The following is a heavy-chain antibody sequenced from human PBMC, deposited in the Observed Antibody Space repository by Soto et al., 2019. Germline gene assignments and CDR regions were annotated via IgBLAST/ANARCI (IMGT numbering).Heavy chain of an antibody. CDR3: AKAFTAMPPYGYGMDV. CDR2: ISAYNGNT. D-gene: IGHD5-18*01. CDR1: GYTFNSYG. V-gene: IGHV1-18*04. Sequence: ASVKVSCKASGYTFNSYGISWARHAHGQGLEWMGWISAYNGNTNYAQKLQGRVTMTTDTSTSTAYMELRSLRSDDTAVYYCAKAFTAMPPYGYGMDVWGQGTTVTVSS. J-gene: IGHJ6*02.